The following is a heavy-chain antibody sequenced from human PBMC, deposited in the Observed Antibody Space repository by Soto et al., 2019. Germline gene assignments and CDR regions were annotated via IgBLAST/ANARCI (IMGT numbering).Heavy chain of an antibody. CDR2: ISGSGGST. CDR3: ASRSSGWYFDY. J-gene: IGHJ4*02. CDR1: GFTFSSYA. V-gene: IGHV3-23*01. Sequence: PGGSLRLSCAASGFTFSSYAMNWVRQAPGKGLEWVSVISGSGGSTYYADSVKGRFTISRDNSKNTLYLQVDSLRAEDTAVYYCASRSSGWYFDYWGQGTLVTVSS. D-gene: IGHD6-19*01.